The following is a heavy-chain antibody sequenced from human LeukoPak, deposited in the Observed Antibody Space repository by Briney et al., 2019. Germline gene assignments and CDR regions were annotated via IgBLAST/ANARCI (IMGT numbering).Heavy chain of an antibody. CDR1: GYTFSDNY. D-gene: IGHD2-21*02. CDR2: IKPNTGAT. V-gene: IGHV1-2*02. CDR3: AREFRVVMTAFLDY. Sequence: GASVNVSCKASGYTFSDNYIHWVRQAPGQGLEWVGWIKPNTGATHYSKRFQSRVTMTRDTSVSTAYMELTSLRSDDTAVYFCAREFRVVMTAFLDYWGQGTLVIVSS. J-gene: IGHJ4*02.